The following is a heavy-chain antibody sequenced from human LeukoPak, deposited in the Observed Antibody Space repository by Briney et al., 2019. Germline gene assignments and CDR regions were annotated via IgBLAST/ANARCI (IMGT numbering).Heavy chain of an antibody. V-gene: IGHV4-61*08. Sequence: PSETLSLTCTVSGGSISSGDYYWSWIRQPPGKGLEWIGYIYYSGSTNYNPSLKSRVTISVDTSKNQFSLKLSSVTAADTAVYYCARAATVVTNLDYWGQGTLVTVSS. CDR2: IYYSGST. J-gene: IGHJ4*02. CDR1: GGSISSGDYY. CDR3: ARAATVVTNLDY. D-gene: IGHD4-23*01.